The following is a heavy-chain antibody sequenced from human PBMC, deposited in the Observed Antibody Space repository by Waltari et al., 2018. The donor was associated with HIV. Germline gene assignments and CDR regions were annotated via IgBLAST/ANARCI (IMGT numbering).Heavy chain of an antibody. Sequence: QVQLQESGPGLVKPSQTLSLTCTVSGGSISSGSYYWSWIRHPAGKGLEWIGRINTRGTTNYTPALKSRVTRSVDTSKNQFSLRLSAGTAADTAVYYCARGGRRLLGDVWGQGTTVTVSS. CDR1: GGSISSGSYY. J-gene: IGHJ6*02. CDR3: ARGGRRLLGDV. V-gene: IGHV4-61*02. CDR2: INTRGTT. D-gene: IGHD2-15*01.